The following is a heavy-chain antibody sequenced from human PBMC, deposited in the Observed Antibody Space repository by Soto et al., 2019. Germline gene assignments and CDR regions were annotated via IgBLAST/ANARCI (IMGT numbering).Heavy chain of an antibody. V-gene: IGHV1-18*01. Sequence: ASVKVSCKASGYTCTSYGISWVRQAPGQGLEWMGWISAYNGNTNYAQKLQGRVTMTTDTSTSTAYMELRSLRSDDTAVYYCAREARYYYDSSGSDYWGQGTLVTVSS. CDR2: ISAYNGNT. J-gene: IGHJ4*02. CDR1: GYTCTSYG. D-gene: IGHD3-22*01. CDR3: AREARYYYDSSGSDY.